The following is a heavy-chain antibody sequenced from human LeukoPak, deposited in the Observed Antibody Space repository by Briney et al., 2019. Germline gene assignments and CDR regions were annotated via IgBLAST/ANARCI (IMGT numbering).Heavy chain of an antibody. V-gene: IGHV4-59*12. J-gene: IGHJ4*02. D-gene: IGHD3-10*01. CDR1: GGSISSYY. Sequence: PSETLSLTCTVSGGSISSYYWSWIRQPPGKGLEWIGYIFYSGYTNYNPSLKSRVTISVDMSRTQFSLKLSSVTAADTAVYYCARDRMVRGVIITYFDYWGQGTLVTVSS. CDR3: ARDRMVRGVIITYFDY. CDR2: IFYSGYT.